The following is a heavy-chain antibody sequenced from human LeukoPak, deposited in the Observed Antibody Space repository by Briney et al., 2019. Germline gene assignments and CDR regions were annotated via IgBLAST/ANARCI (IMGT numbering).Heavy chain of an antibody. D-gene: IGHD1-26*01. J-gene: IGHJ6*02. CDR3: ARLTSATRNYYYYGMDV. V-gene: IGHV4-59*08. Sequence: PSETLSLTCTVSGGSISSYYWSWIRQPPGKGLEWIGYIYYSGSTNYNPSLKSRVTISVDTSKNQFSLKLSSVTAADTAVYYCARLTSATRNYYYYGMDVWGQGTTVTVSS. CDR1: GGSISSYY. CDR2: IYYSGST.